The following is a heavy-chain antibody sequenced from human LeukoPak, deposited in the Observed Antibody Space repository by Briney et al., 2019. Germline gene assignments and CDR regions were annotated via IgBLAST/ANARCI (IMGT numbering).Heavy chain of an antibody. CDR3: ARDLSRNDHLGDY. CDR1: GYTFTGYY. Sequence: GASVKVSCKASGYTFTGYYMHWVRQAPGQGLEWMGWINPNSGGTNYAQKFQGRVTMTRDTSISTAYMELSRLRSDDTAVYYCARDLSRNDHLGDYWGQGTLVTVSS. J-gene: IGHJ4*02. D-gene: IGHD1-1*01. CDR2: INPNSGGT. V-gene: IGHV1-2*02.